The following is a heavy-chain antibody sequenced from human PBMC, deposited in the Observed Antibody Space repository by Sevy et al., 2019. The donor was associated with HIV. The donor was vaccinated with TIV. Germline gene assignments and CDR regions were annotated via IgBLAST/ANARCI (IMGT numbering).Heavy chain of an antibody. Sequence: ASVKVSCKASGGTFSSYAISWVRQAPGQGLEWMGGIIPIFGTANYDQKFQGRVTITADKSTSTAYMELSSLRSEDTAVYYCARSPMGYYYYYYMDVWGKGTTVTVSS. J-gene: IGHJ6*03. V-gene: IGHV1-69*06. CDR1: GGTFSSYA. CDR3: ARSPMGYYYYYYMDV. CDR2: IIPIFGTA.